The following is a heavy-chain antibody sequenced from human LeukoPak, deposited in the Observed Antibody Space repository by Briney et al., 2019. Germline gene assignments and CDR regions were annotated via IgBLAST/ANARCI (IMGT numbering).Heavy chain of an antibody. Sequence: PSETLSLTCAVYGGSFSGYYWSWIRQPPGKGLEWIGEINHSGSTNYNPSLKSRVTISVDTSKNQFSLKLSSVTAADTAVYYCARVRKSGYYDSSGTFDYWGQGTLVTVSS. CDR1: GGSFSGYY. CDR3: ARVRKSGYYDSSGTFDY. J-gene: IGHJ4*02. D-gene: IGHD3-22*01. CDR2: INHSGST. V-gene: IGHV4-34*01.